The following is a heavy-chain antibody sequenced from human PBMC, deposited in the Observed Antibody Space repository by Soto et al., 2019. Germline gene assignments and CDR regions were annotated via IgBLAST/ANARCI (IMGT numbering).Heavy chain of an antibody. D-gene: IGHD3-22*01. V-gene: IGHV3-30-3*01. CDR3: AREGYYDSRGYPYGIDV. CDR1: GFNFSDYV. Sequence: LRLSCAASGFNFSDYVVHWVRQAPGRGLEWVAFVSFDGSNEYYADFVKGRFTISRDNSKNMVYLQLNSLRADDTAVYFCAREGYYDSRGYPYGIDVWGQGTTVTVSS. J-gene: IGHJ6*02. CDR2: VSFDGSNE.